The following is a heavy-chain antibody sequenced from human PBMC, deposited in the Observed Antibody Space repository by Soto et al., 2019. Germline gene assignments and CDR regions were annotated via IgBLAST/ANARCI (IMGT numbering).Heavy chain of an antibody. Sequence: PSETLSLTCAVYGGSFSGYYWSWIRQPPGKGLEWIGEINHSGSTNYNPSLKSRVTISVDTSKNQFSLKLSSVTAADTAVYYCARGLSGWLYNWFDPWGQGTLVTVSS. CDR1: GGSFSGYY. J-gene: IGHJ5*02. D-gene: IGHD6-19*01. CDR2: INHSGST. V-gene: IGHV4-34*01. CDR3: ARGLSGWLYNWFDP.